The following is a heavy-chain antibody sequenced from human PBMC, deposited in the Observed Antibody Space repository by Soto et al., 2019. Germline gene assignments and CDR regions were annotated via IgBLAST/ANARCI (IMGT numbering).Heavy chain of an antibody. CDR3: AKGLRRLLRTQYYYGLDV. CDR2: ISGSGGST. J-gene: IGHJ6*02. Sequence: EVQLLESGGGLVQPGGSLRLSCAASGFTFSPYAMSWVRQAPGKGLEWVSSISGSGGSTNYADSVKGRFTGSRDNSKRTLSLQMNSLREEDTAIYYCAKGLRRLLRTQYYYGLDVWGRGTTVTVSS. D-gene: IGHD3-10*01. CDR1: GFTFSPYA. V-gene: IGHV3-23*01.